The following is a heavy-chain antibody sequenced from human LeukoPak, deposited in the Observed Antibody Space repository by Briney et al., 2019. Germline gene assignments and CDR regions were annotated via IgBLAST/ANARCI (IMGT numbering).Heavy chain of an antibody. CDR3: AGRDGYY. CDR2: INHSGST. CDR1: GGSFSGYY. V-gene: IGHV4-34*01. Sequence: SETLSLTCAVYGGSFSGYYWSWTRQPPGKGLEWIGEINHSGSTNYNPSLKSRVTISVDTSKNQFSLKLSSVTAADTAVYYCAGRDGYYWGQGTLVTVSS. D-gene: IGHD5-24*01. J-gene: IGHJ4*02.